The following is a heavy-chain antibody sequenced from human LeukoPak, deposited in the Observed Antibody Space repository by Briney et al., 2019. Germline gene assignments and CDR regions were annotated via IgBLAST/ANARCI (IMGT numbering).Heavy chain of an antibody. J-gene: IGHJ4*02. D-gene: IGHD3-10*01. CDR2: ISSSTSTI. CDR3: ASSDED. CDR1: GFTFSTYG. V-gene: IGHV3-48*02. Sequence: GGSLRLSCAASGFTFSTYGMNWVRQAPGKGLEWVSYISSSTSTIYYAGSAKGRFTISRDNAKNSLYLQMNSLRDEDTAVYYCASSDEDWGQGTLVTVSS.